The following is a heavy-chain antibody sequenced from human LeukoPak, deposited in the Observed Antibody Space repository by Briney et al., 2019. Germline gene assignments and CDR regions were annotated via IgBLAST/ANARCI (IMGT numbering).Heavy chain of an antibody. V-gene: IGHV3-21*01. Sequence: GGSLRLSCAASGFTFNTYIMNWVRQAPGKGLEWVSSISGSSTYVHYADSLKGRFTISRDNAKNSPYLQIDSLRAEDTGVYYCARGGNSAWLDPPLPPDYWGQGTLVTVSS. CDR2: ISGSSTYV. J-gene: IGHJ4*02. CDR3: ARGGNSAWLDPPLPPDY. D-gene: IGHD6-19*01. CDR1: GFTFNTYI.